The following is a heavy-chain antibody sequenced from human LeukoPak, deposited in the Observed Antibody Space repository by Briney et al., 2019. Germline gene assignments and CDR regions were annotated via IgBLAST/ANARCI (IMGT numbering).Heavy chain of an antibody. CDR1: GFTFSSYA. J-gene: IGHJ5*02. CDR3: ARVRYITRLFNNWSNWFDP. V-gene: IGHV3-30*04. D-gene: IGHD1-1*01. CDR2: ISYDGSNK. Sequence: GRSLRLSCAASGFTFSSYAMHWVRQAPGKGLEWVAVISYDGSNKYYPDSVKGRFTISRDNSKNTLYLQMNSLRAEDTAVYYCARVRYITRLFNNWSNWFDPWGQGTLVTVSS.